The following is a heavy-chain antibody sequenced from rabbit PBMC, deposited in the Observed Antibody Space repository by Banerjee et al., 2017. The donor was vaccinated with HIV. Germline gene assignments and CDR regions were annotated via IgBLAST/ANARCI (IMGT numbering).Heavy chain of an antibody. CDR2: IYAGSSGST. CDR3: ARAGYVGFGYDL. V-gene: IGHV1S40*01. CDR1: GFSFSSSYS. J-gene: IGHJ4*01. Sequence: QSLEESGGDLVKPGASLTLTCTASGFSFSSSYSICWVRQAPGKGLEWITCIYAGSSGSTYYASWAKGRFTISKTSSTTVTLQMTSLTAADTATYFCARAGYVGFGYDLWGQGTLVTVS. D-gene: IGHD6-1*01.